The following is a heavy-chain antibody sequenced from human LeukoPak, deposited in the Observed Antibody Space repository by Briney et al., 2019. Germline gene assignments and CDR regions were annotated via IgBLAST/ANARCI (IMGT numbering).Heavy chain of an antibody. Sequence: MPGGSLRLSCAASGFTFSSYSMNWVRQAPGKGLEWVSSISSSSSYIYYADSVKGRFTISRDNAKNSLYLQMNSLRAEDTAVYYCASREPTGDYYYYYGMDVWGQGTTVTVSS. J-gene: IGHJ6*02. CDR2: ISSSSSYI. V-gene: IGHV3-21*01. CDR3: ASREPTGDYYYYYGMDV. D-gene: IGHD1-14*01. CDR1: GFTFSSYS.